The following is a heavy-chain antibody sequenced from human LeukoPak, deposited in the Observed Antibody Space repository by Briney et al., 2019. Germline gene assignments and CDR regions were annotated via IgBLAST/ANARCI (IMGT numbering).Heavy chain of an antibody. J-gene: IGHJ6*03. CDR3: ARNGDYLRLNYYYMDV. V-gene: IGHV1-18*01. CDR2: ISAYNGNT. D-gene: IGHD4-17*01. CDR1: GYTFTSYG. Sequence: ASVRVSCKASGYTFTSYGISWVRQAPGQGLEWMGWISAYNGNTNYAQKLQGRVTMTTDTSTSTAYMELRSLRSDDTAVYYCARNGDYLRLNYYYMDVWGKGTTVTISS.